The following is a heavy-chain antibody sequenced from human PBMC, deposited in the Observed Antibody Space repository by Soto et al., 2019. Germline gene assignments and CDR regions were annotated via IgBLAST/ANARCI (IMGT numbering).Heavy chain of an antibody. J-gene: IGHJ6*02. Sequence: QVQLVESGGGVVQPGRSLRLSCAASGFTFSSYGMHWVRQAPGKGLEWVAVISYDGSNKYYADSVKGRFTISRDNSKNTVYLQRDSLRAEDTAFYYCAKGPAIVLVPAAMNYYYGMDVWGQGTTVTVSS. D-gene: IGHD2-2*01. CDR3: AKGPAIVLVPAAMNYYYGMDV. CDR1: GFTFSSYG. V-gene: IGHV3-30*18. CDR2: ISYDGSNK.